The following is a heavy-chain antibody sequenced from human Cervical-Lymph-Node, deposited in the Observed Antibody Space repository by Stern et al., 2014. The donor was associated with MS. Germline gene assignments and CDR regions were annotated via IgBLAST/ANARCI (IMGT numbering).Heavy chain of an antibody. D-gene: IGHD2/OR15-2a*01. CDR1: EFAFSHYT. CDR2: ISFDGTDK. J-gene: IGHJ3*01. V-gene: IGHV3-30-3*01. CDR3: ARTNTYFDAFDL. Sequence: MQLGESGGGVVQPGRSLRLSCAASEFAFSHYTMHCVRQAPGKGLEWVATISFDGTDKYHAHSVGGRFTISRDNSKNTLDLQMNSLGTEDTALYYCARTNTYFDAFDLWGQGTMVTVYS.